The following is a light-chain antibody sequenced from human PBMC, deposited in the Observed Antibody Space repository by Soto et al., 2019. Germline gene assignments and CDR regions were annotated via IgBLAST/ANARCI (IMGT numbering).Light chain of an antibody. V-gene: IGKV3-20*01. J-gene: IGKJ1*01. CDR1: QSVSSSY. Sequence: EIVLTQSPGTLSLSPGERATLSCWASQSVSSSYLAWYQQKPGQAPRLLIYGASSRATGIPDRLSGSGSGTEFTLTISRMEPEDFAVYYCQQYGSSPTFGQGTKVDI. CDR2: GAS. CDR3: QQYGSSPT.